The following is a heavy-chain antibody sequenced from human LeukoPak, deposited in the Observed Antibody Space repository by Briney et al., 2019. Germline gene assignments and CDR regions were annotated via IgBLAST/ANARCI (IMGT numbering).Heavy chain of an antibody. V-gene: IGHV4-59*01. CDR2: IYYSGTT. CDR3: ARVSSLGYYFDY. J-gene: IGHJ4*02. D-gene: IGHD2-2*01. Sequence: SETLSLTCNVSGDPISRYYWSWIRQPPGKGLEWIGYIYYSGTTNYNPSLESRVTISIDTSKNHFSLKLSSVTAADTAFYYCARVSSLGYYFDYWGQGILVTVSS. CDR1: GDPISRYY.